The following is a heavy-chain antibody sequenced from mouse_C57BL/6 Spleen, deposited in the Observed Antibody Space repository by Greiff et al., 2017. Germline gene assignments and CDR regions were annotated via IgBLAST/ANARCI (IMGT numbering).Heavy chain of an antibody. CDR2: IYPGSGNT. V-gene: IGHV1-76*01. CDR3: ARGGAWYAY. J-gene: IGHJ3*01. CDR1: GYTFTDYY. Sequence: QVQLQQSGAELVRPGASVKLSCKASGYTFTDYYINWVKQRPGQGLEWIARIYPGSGNTYYNEKFKGKATLTAEKASSTAYMQLSRLTSEDSAVYFWARGGAWYAYWGQGTLVTVSA.